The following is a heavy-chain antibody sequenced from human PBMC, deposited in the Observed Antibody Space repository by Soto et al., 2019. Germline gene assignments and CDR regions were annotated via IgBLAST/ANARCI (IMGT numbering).Heavy chain of an antibody. J-gene: IGHJ4*02. CDR3: ARQRIRHQLLFDY. CDR1: GGSISSSSYY. CDR2: IYYSGST. D-gene: IGHD1-26*01. V-gene: IGHV4-39*01. Sequence: SETLSLTCTVSGGSISSSSYYWGWIRQPPGKGLEWIGSIYYSGSTYYNPSLKSRVTISVDTSKNQFSLKLSSVTAADTAVYYCARQRIRHQLLFDYWGQGTLVTVSS.